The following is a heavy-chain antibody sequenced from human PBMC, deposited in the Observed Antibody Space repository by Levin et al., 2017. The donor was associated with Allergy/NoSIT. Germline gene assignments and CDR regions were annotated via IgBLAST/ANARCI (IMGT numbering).Heavy chain of an antibody. J-gene: IGHJ6*02. CDR2: TSDSGGST. V-gene: IGHV3-23*01. Sequence: GGSLRLSCAASGFTFSNYAMNWVRQAPGKVLEWVSGTSDSGGSTYYADSVKGRFTISRDNSKNTLYLKVNSLRAEDTALYYCAKDLSAVPAANYYYAMDVWGQGTTVTVSS. CDR1: GFTFSNYA. D-gene: IGHD2-2*01. CDR3: AKDLSAVPAANYYYAMDV.